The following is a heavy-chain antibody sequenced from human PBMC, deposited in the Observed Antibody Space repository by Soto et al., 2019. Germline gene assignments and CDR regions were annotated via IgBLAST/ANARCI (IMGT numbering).Heavy chain of an antibody. Sequence: GASVKVSCKASGYTFTSYYMHWVRQAPGQGLEWMGIINPSGGSTGYAQKFQGRVTMTRDTSTSTVYMELSSLRSEDTAVYYCARGDIVLVPAATGYYYYGMDVWGQGTTVTVSS. CDR1: GYTFTSYY. CDR3: ARGDIVLVPAATGYYYYGMDV. J-gene: IGHJ6*02. CDR2: INPSGGST. V-gene: IGHV1-46*01. D-gene: IGHD2-2*01.